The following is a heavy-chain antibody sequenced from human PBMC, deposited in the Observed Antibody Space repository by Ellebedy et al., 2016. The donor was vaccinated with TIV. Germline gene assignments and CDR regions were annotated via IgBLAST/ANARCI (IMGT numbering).Heavy chain of an antibody. CDR2: INTDTGNT. V-gene: IGHV1-3*04. Sequence: AASVKVSCKASGYTFALYTMHWVRQAPGQRLEWLGWINTDTGNTEYSQHFQGRVTFTTDTAASTVYMSLSSLGSEDTVVYYCARGVYAMGNFDYWGQGTLVTVSS. CDR1: GYTFALYT. J-gene: IGHJ4*02. CDR3: ARGVYAMGNFDY. D-gene: IGHD2-8*01.